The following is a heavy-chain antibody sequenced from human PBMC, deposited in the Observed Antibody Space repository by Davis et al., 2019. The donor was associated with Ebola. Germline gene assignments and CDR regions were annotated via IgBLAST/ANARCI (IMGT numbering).Heavy chain of an antibody. V-gene: IGHV3-48*02. CDR1: GFTFSSYS. Sequence: GESLKISCAASGFTFSSYSMNWVRQAPGKGLEWVSYISSSSSTIYYADSVKGRFTISRDNAKNSLYLQMNSLRDEDTAVYYCAYSSFGSGAYYGMDVWGQGTTGTGS. J-gene: IGHJ6*02. CDR2: ISSSSSTI. D-gene: IGHD6-6*01. CDR3: AYSSFGSGAYYGMDV.